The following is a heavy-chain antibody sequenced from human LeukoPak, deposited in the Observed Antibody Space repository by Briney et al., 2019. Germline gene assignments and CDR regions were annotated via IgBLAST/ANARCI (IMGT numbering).Heavy chain of an antibody. CDR2: INPNCGAT. CDR1: GYTFIGYY. V-gene: IGHV1-2*02. CDR3: AREDYYYYYMDV. Sequence: ASVKVSCKASGYTFIGYYIHWVRQAPGQRLEWMGWINPNCGATNYAQNFQGRVTMTRDTSISTAYMELSRLRSDDTAIYYCAREDYYYYYMDVWGKGTPVTVSS. J-gene: IGHJ6*03.